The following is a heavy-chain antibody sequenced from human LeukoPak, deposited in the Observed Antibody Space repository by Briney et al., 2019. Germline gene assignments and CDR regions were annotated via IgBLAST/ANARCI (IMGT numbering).Heavy chain of an antibody. CDR2: ISSSGSTI. V-gene: IGHV3-11*01. J-gene: IGHJ6*02. CDR1: GFTVSSNY. D-gene: IGHD3-22*01. CDR3: ARDRKGDYYYDSSARVGGMDV. Sequence: PGGSLRLSCAASGFTVSSNYMSWVRQAPGKGLEWVSYISSSGSTIYYADSVKGRFTISRDNAKNSLYLQMNSLRAEDTAVYYCARDRKGDYYYDSSARVGGMDVWGQGTTVTVSS.